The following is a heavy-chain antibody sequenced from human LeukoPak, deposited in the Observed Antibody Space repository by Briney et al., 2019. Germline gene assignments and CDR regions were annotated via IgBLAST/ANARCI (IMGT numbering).Heavy chain of an antibody. J-gene: IGHJ4*02. CDR3: ARGADY. Sequence: SETLSLTCTVSGGSISSSSYYWGWIRQAPGKGLEWVGSVYYSGSTYYNPSLKSRVTISVDRSKNPFSLKLSSVTAADTAVYYCARGADYWGQGTLVTVSS. V-gene: IGHV4-39*07. CDR1: GGSISSSSYY. CDR2: VYYSGST.